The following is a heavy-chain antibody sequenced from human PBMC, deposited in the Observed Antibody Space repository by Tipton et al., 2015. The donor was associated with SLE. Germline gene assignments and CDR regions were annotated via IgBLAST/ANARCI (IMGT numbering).Heavy chain of an antibody. V-gene: IGHV3-23*01. CDR1: GFTFSSYA. D-gene: IGHD1-14*01. CDR2: ISGSGGST. CDR3: ATHHGGPPYYFDY. Sequence: SLRLSCAASGFTFSSYAMSWVRQAPGKGLEWVSAISGSGGSTYYADSVKGRFTISRDNSKNTLYLQMNSLRAEDTAVYYCATHHGGPPYYFDYWGQGTLVTVSS. J-gene: IGHJ4*02.